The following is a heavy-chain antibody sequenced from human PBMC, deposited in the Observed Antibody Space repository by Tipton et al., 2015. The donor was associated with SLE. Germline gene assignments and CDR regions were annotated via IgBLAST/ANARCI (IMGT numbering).Heavy chain of an antibody. CDR1: GGSFSNYY. V-gene: IGHV4-34*01. J-gene: IGHJ6*02. CDR3: ARDRRADV. Sequence: TLSLTCAVYGGSFSNYYWTWIRQPPGKGLEWVGEIHHSGSTNYNPSLKSRVTISVDTSKDQFSLKLSSVTAADTAVYYCARDRRADVWGQGTTVTVSS. CDR2: IHHSGST.